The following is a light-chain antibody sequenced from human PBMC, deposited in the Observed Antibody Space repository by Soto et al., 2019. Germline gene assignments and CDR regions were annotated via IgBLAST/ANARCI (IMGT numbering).Light chain of an antibody. V-gene: IGLV2-14*01. J-gene: IGLJ1*01. CDR1: SSDVGGYNY. Sequence: QSALPQPASVSGSPGQSITISCTGTSSDVGGYNYVSWYQQHPGKAPKLMIYEASNRPSGVSNRFSGSKSGNTASLTISGLQAEDEAEYYCSSYTSSSTPLYVFGTGTKLTVL. CDR2: EAS. CDR3: SSYTSSSTPLYV.